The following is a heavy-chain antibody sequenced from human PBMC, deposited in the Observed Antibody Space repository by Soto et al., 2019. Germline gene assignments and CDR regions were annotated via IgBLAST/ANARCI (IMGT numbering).Heavy chain of an antibody. V-gene: IGHV1-18*01. D-gene: IGHD5-12*01. CDR1: GYTFTTYP. J-gene: IGHJ4*02. CDR3: GRTITMLVLAPAY. Sequence: ASVKVSCKASGYTFTTYPITWVRRAPGQGLEWMGWISAHSGDTKYAQKFQGRVTMTTVTSTSTASLELRSLRSDDTAVYYCGRTITMLVLAPAYWGQGTRVTAPQ. CDR2: ISAHSGDT.